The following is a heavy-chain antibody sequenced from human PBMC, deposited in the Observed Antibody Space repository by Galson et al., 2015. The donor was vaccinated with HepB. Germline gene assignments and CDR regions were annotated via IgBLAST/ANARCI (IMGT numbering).Heavy chain of an antibody. V-gene: IGHV3-21*01. J-gene: IGHJ4*02. CDR1: GFSFSSYS. CDR3: AREPHRSSGSYYPDY. D-gene: IGHD1-26*01. Sequence: SLRLSCAASGFSFSSYSMNWVRQAPGEGLEWVSSISSSSSYIYYADSVKGRFTISRDNAENSLYLQLDSLRAEDTAVYYCAREPHRSSGSYYPDYWGQGTLVTVSS. CDR2: ISSSSSYI.